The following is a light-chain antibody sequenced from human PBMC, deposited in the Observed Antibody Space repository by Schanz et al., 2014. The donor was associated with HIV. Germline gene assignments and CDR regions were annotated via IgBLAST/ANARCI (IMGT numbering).Light chain of an antibody. CDR2: ATS. Sequence: EIVLTQSPGSLSLSPGGRATLSCGASQRLSSAYLAWYQQKRDQPPRLVIYATSTRAVGIPDRFSGTGSGTDFTLTISRLEPEDFAVYYCHFFGNSGGTFGGGTEVDI. J-gene: IGKJ4*01. V-gene: IGKV3-20*01. CDR3: HFFGNSGGT. CDR1: QRLSSAY.